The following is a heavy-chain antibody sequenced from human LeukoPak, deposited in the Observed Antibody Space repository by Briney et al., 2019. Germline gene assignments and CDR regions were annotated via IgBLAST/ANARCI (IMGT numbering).Heavy chain of an antibody. CDR1: GNSIRSSSYY. V-gene: IGHV4-39*01. Sequence: SETLSLTCTVSGNSIRSSSYYWGWIRQPPGKGLEWIGYIYYSGSTYYSSSLKSRVTISVDTSTNQFSLKLNSVTAADTAVYYCASRYYYDSSGYFLYWGQGTLVTVSS. CDR3: ASRYYYDSSGYFLY. CDR2: IYYSGST. D-gene: IGHD3-22*01. J-gene: IGHJ4*02.